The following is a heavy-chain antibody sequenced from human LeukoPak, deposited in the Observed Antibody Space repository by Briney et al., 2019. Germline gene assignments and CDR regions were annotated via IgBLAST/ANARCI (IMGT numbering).Heavy chain of an antibody. CDR3: VRDPDALDY. CDR1: GFTFSSYS. Sequence: GGSPRLSCAASGFTFSSYSMNWVRQAPGKGLEWVSYIRSSGSPIYYADSVKGRFTISRDNAKNSLYLQMNSLRDEDTAVYYCVRDPDALDYWGQGTPVTVSS. V-gene: IGHV3-48*02. J-gene: IGHJ4*02. CDR2: IRSSGSPI.